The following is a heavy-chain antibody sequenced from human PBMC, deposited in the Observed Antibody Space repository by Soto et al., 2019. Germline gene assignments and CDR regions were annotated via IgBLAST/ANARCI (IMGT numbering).Heavy chain of an antibody. J-gene: IGHJ1*01. D-gene: IGHD3-22*01. V-gene: IGHV1-2*02. Sequence: ASVKVSCKASGYTFICYYMHWVRQAPGQGLEWMGWISPNSGGTNSAQSFQGRVTMTRVTSISTAYLELRRLRSDDTAVYYCARDRRYYDSSAYRWTARAEDFHHWGQGTLVTVSS. CDR2: ISPNSGGT. CDR1: GYTFICYY. CDR3: ARDRRYYDSSAYRWTARAEDFHH.